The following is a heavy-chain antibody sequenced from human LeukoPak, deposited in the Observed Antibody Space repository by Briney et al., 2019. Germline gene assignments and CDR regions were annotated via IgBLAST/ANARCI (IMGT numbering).Heavy chain of an antibody. CDR2: ISYEGSNK. V-gene: IGHV3-30-3*01. Sequence: PGGSLRLSCAASGFTFSSYAMHWVRQAPGKGLEWVAVISYEGSNKYYADSVKGRFTISRDNSKNTLYLQMNSLRAEDTAVYYCARDRDIIIQLWLHSSFDYWGQGTLVTVSS. J-gene: IGHJ4*02. CDR3: ARDRDIIIQLWLHSSFDY. CDR1: GFTFSSYA. D-gene: IGHD5-18*01.